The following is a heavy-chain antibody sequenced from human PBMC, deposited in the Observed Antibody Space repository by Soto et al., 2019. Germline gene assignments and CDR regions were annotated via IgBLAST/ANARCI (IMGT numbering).Heavy chain of an antibody. J-gene: IGHJ4*02. CDR1: GLDVSTNY. CDR2: IYSSGTT. Sequence: EVQLVESGGGLIQPGGSLRLSCAASGLDVSTNYMNWVRQAPGKGLEWVSMIYSSGTTYYADSVKGRFSISRDKSKNTLYLQMNSLRADDTAVYYCVRGTSGYSFWGQGTLVTVSS. CDR3: VRGTSGYSF. D-gene: IGHD3-22*01. V-gene: IGHV3-53*01.